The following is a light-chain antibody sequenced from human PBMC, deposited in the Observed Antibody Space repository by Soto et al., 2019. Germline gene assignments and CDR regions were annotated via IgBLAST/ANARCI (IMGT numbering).Light chain of an antibody. CDR1: QDISTE. J-gene: IGKJ1*01. V-gene: IGKV1-6*01. Sequence: AIQMTQSPSSLSVSVGDRVTITCRASQDISTELGWYQQKPGKAPRLLIYGAFSLQSGVPSRFSGSGSGTEFTLTNSRLQPDDFATYYCLQDFKYPRTFGQGTKVEVK. CDR3: LQDFKYPRT. CDR2: GAF.